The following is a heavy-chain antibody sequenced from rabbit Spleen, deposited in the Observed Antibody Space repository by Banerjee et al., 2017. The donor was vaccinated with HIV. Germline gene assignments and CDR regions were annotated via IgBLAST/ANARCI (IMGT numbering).Heavy chain of an antibody. CDR3: ARRPYPTYGGYGYPPFNL. D-gene: IGHD6-1*01. Sequence: QSLEESGGDLVKPGASLTLTCTASGFSFSSNYYMCWVRQAPGKGLEWIACIDTGSSGYTYYASWAKGRFTISKTSSTTVTLQMTSLTAADTATYFCARRPYPTYGGYGYPPFNLWGPGTLVTVS. CDR1: GFSFSSNYY. CDR2: IDTGSSGYT. J-gene: IGHJ4*01. V-gene: IGHV1S40*01.